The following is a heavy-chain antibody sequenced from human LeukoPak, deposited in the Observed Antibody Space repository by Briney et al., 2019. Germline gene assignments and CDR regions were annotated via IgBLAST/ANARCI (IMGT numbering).Heavy chain of an antibody. J-gene: IGHJ4*02. Sequence: PGGSLRLSCAASGFTFSSYSMNWVRQAPGKGLEWLSYISSTSTTIYYADSVKGRFTISGDNAKNSPYLQMNSLRTEDTAVYYCAKNRDSSDYPRDFDFWGQGTLVTVSS. V-gene: IGHV3-48*01. CDR2: ISSTSTTI. CDR3: AKNRDSSDYPRDFDF. CDR1: GFTFSSYS. D-gene: IGHD3-22*01.